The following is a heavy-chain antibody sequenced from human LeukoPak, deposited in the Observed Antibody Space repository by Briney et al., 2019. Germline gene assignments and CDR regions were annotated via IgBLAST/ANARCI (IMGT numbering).Heavy chain of an antibody. Sequence: GGSLRLSCAASGFTFSGYWMSWVRQAPGKGLEWVGNIKEDGSEKFYVDSVKGRFTISRDNAKNSLYLQVNSLRAEDTAVYYCARVSHCSSTSCYDYWGQGTLVTVSS. V-gene: IGHV3-7*04. CDR3: ARVSHCSSTSCYDY. CDR1: GFTFSGYW. CDR2: IKEDGSEK. J-gene: IGHJ4*02. D-gene: IGHD2-2*01.